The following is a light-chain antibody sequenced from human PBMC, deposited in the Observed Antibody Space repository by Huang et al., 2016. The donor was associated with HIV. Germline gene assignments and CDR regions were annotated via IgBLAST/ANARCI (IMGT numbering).Light chain of an antibody. CDR3: QHYGSLPFA. CDR1: QAISNY. J-gene: IGKJ3*01. Sequence: IQMTQSPSSFSASVGDGVTITCQASQAISNYLNWYHQRPGKAPKLLIYDASNLQSGVPSRFSGGGSETHFTLTISSLQPEDVGTYYCQHYGSLPFAFGPGTKVDLK. V-gene: IGKV1-33*01. CDR2: DAS.